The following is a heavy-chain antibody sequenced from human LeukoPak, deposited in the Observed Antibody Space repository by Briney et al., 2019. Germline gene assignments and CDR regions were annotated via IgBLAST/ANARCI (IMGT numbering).Heavy chain of an antibody. J-gene: IGHJ5*02. V-gene: IGHV4-61*02. CDR3: ARRRGNSGSYSNWFDP. Sequence: PSETLSLTCTVSGGSISSGSYYWSWIRQPAGKGLEWIGRIYTSGSTNYNPSLKSRVTISVDTSKNQFSLKLSSVTAADTAVYYCARRRGNSGSYSNWFDPWGQGTLVTVSS. CDR2: IYTSGST. D-gene: IGHD1-26*01. CDR1: GGSISSGSYY.